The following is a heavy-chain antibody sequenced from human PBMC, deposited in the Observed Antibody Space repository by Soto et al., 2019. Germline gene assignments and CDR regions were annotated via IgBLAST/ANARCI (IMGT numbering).Heavy chain of an antibody. D-gene: IGHD2-15*01. Sequence: QVQLQESGPGLVKPSGTLSLTCAVSGGSISSSNWWSWVRQPPGKGLEWIGEIYHSGSTNYNPSLKSRVTISVDKSKNQFSLKLSSVTAAYTAVYDCARVGLYCSGGSCYLNFDYWGQGSLVTVSS. CDR2: IYHSGST. CDR1: GGSISSSNW. J-gene: IGHJ4*02. V-gene: IGHV4-4*02. CDR3: ARVGLYCSGGSCYLNFDY.